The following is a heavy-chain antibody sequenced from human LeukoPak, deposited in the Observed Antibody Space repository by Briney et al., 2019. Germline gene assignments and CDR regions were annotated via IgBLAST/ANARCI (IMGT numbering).Heavy chain of an antibody. CDR3: ARDLRSNTAMVTFDC. Sequence: GRSLRLSCAASGFTFSSYGMHWVRQAPGKGLEWVSYISSSSSYTNYADSVKGRFTISRDNAKNSLYLQMNSLRAEDTAVYYCARDLRSNTAMVTFDCWGQGTLVTVSS. V-gene: IGHV3-21*05. D-gene: IGHD5-18*01. J-gene: IGHJ4*02. CDR1: GFTFSSYG. CDR2: ISSSSSYT.